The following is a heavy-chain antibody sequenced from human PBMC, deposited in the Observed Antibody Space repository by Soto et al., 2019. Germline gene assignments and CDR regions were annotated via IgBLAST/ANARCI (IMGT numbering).Heavy chain of an antibody. J-gene: IGHJ3*02. CDR3: ARLGDVDQSTDAFDI. CDR1: GYTFTGYY. V-gene: IGHV1-2*04. Sequence: ASVKISCKASGYTFTGYYMHWVRQAPGQGLEWMGWINPNSGGTNYAQKFQGWVTMTRDTSISTAYMELSRLRSDDTAVYYCARLGDVDQSTDAFDISGQGTIVTVSS. CDR2: INPNSGGT. D-gene: IGHD1-26*01.